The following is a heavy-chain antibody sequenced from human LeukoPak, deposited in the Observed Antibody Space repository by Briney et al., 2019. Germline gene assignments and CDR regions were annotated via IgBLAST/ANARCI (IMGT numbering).Heavy chain of an antibody. Sequence: SETLSLTCTVSGDSISYYYWSWIRQPAGKGLEWIGRISTSGTTNYNPSLKSRVTMSVDTSKNQFSLKLSSVIAADTAVYYCARDVVAAAGTWDYWGQGTLVTVSS. CDR2: ISTSGTT. V-gene: IGHV4-4*07. J-gene: IGHJ4*02. CDR1: GDSISYYY. CDR3: ARDVVAAAGTWDY. D-gene: IGHD6-13*01.